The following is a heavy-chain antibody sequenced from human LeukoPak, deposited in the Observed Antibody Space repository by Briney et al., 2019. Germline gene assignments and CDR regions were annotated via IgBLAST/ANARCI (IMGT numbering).Heavy chain of an antibody. D-gene: IGHD3-3*01. J-gene: IGHJ6*02. CDR2: ISSSGSTI. CDR1: GFTLSTNA. V-gene: IGHV3-11*01. Sequence: GGSLRLSCLTSGFTLSTNAMSWVRQAPGKGLEWVSYISSSGSTIYYADSVKGRFTISRDNAKNSLYLQMNSLRAEDTAVYYCARVEGSITISRMDVWGQGTTVTVSS. CDR3: ARVEGSITISRMDV.